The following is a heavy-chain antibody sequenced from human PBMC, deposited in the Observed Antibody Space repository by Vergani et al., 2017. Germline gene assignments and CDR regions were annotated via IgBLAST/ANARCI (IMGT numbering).Heavy chain of an antibody. V-gene: IGHV3-23*01. CDR3: GRGSVNYN. CDR1: GFTFSSHA. CDR2: IKNTGVRT. J-gene: IGHJ4*02. D-gene: IGHD5-24*01. Sequence: EVQLLQSEGAVVQPGGSLRLSCVASGFTFSSHAMSWVRQGHGQGLEWVSSIKNTGVRTHYADSVKGRFTISRDNSKNTLYLQMNSLRVEDTAVYYFGRGSVNYNWGQGTLVTVSS.